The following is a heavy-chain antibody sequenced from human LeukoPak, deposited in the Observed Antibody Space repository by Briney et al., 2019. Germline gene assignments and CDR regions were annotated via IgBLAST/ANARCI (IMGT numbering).Heavy chain of an antibody. CDR3: ARALYDSSGYYYGGY. Sequence: ASVKVSCKASGGTLITHIISWVRQAPGQGLEWMGRIVPIIEIANYAQKFQGRVTITADKSTSTAYMELSSLRSEDTAVYYCARALYDSSGYYYGGYWGQGTLVTVSS. J-gene: IGHJ4*02. V-gene: IGHV1-69*02. CDR1: GGTLITHI. D-gene: IGHD3-22*01. CDR2: IVPIIEIA.